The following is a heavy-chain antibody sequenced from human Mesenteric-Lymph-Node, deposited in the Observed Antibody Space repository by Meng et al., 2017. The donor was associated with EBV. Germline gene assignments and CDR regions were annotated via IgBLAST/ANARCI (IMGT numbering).Heavy chain of an antibody. CDR2: TYYRSKWYN. CDR1: GDSVSGNSAA. CDR3: ARGATSVFDL. Sequence: QVQLQQSGPGLVKPSQXLSLTFAISGDSVSGNSAAWNWITQSPSSGLEWLGRTYYRSKWYNDYAVSVKSRITINPDTSKNQFSLQLNSVTPEDTAVYYCARGATSVFDLWGRGTLVTVSS. J-gene: IGHJ2*01. V-gene: IGHV6-1*01.